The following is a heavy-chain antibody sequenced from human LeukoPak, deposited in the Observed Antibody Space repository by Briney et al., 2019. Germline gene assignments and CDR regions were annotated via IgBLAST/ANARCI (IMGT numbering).Heavy chain of an antibody. D-gene: IGHD5-12*01. V-gene: IGHV1-46*01. CDR2: INPSGGST. CDR3: ARGWYSGYDFHLGY. J-gene: IGHJ4*02. CDR1: GYTFTSYG. Sequence: ASVKVSCKASGYTFTSYGINWVRQAPGQGLEWMGIINPSGGSTSYAQKFQGRVTMPRDMSTSTVYMELSSLRSEDTAVYYCARGWYSGYDFHLGYWGQGTLVTVSS.